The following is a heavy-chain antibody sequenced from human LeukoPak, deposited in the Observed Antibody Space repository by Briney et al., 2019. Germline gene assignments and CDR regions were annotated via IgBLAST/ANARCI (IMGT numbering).Heavy chain of an antibody. Sequence: PSETLSLTCAVYGGSFSGYYWSWIRQPPGKGLEWIGEINHSGSTNYNPSLKSRVTISVDTSKNQFSLKLSSVTAADTAMYYCARSYQMLSLGYWGQGTLVTVSS. D-gene: IGHD2-2*01. CDR2: INHSGST. V-gene: IGHV4-34*01. J-gene: IGHJ4*02. CDR1: GGSFSGYY. CDR3: ARSYQMLSLGY.